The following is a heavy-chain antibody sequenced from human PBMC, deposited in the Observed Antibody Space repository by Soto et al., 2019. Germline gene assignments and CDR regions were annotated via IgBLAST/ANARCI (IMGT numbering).Heavy chain of an antibody. CDR2: IYYRGST. CDR3: ARIPVDTSRIYWFDP. Sequence: QVQLQESGPGLVKASETLSLTCTVSGGSVSSGDYYWSWIRQPPGKGLEWIGNIYYRGSTNYNPSIKSRSTRSVDTSKTQFSLKVSSVTAADTAVYYCARIPVDTSRIYWFDPWGQGTLVTVSS. J-gene: IGHJ5*02. CDR1: GGSVSSGDYY. D-gene: IGHD5-18*01. V-gene: IGHV4-61*08.